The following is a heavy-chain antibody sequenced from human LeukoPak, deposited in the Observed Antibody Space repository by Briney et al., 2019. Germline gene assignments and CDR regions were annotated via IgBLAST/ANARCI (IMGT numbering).Heavy chain of an antibody. CDR2: IWYDGTSK. J-gene: IGHJ4*02. CDR1: GFSLSAYG. V-gene: IGHV3-33*06. D-gene: IGHD6-19*01. CDR3: AKDRRYSSGWRFDY. Sequence: GRSLRLSCAASGFSLSAYGVHWVRQAPGKGLEWVAVIWYDGTSKDYADSVKGRFTFSRDNSKNTLYLQMNSLRAEDTAVYYCAKDRRYSSGWRFDYWGQGTLVTVSS.